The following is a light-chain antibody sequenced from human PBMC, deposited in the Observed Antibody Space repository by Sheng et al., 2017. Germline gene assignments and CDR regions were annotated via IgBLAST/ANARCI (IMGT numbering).Light chain of an antibody. V-gene: IGKV1-9*01. J-gene: IGKJ3*01. Sequence: DIQLTQSPSFLSASVGDRVTITCRASQGISSYLAWYQQKPGKAPKLLIYAASTLQSGVPSRFSGSGSGTEFTLTISSLQPEDFATYYCQQLNSYPLTFGPGTKVGYQT. CDR1: QGISSY. CDR3: QQLNSYPLT. CDR2: AAS.